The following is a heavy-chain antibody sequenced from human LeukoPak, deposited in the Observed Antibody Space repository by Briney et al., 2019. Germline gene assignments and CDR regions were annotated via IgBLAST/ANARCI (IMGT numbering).Heavy chain of an antibody. D-gene: IGHD1-14*01. V-gene: IGHV5-51*01. CDR3: ARSPPGGDYYYYGMDV. CDR1: GYSFTSYW. J-gene: IGHJ6*02. Sequence: GESLKISFKGSGYSFTSYWIGWVRQVPGKGLEWMGIIYPGDSDNRYSPSFQGQVTISADKSISTAYLQWSSLKASDTAMYYCARSPPGGDYYYYGMDVWGQGTTVTVSS. CDR2: IYPGDSDN.